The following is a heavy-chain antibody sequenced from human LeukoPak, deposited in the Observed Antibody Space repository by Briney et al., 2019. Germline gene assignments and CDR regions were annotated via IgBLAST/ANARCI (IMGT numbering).Heavy chain of an antibody. CDR1: GGSISSSNSY. CDR3: ASAADGRVFDY. V-gene: IGHV4-39*07. CDR2: IYYSGST. Sequence: SETLSLTCTVSGGSISSSNSYWGWIRQPPGKGLEWIGSIYYSGSTHYNPSLKSRVTISVDTSKNQFSLKLSSVPAAHTAVYYCASAADGRVFDYWGQGTLGTVSS. D-gene: IGHD5-24*01. J-gene: IGHJ4*02.